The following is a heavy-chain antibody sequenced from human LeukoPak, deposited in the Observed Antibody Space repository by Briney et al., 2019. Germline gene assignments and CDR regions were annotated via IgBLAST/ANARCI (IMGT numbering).Heavy chain of an antibody. CDR1: GFTFSSYA. V-gene: IGHV3-64*01. D-gene: IGHD5-24*01. Sequence: GGSLRLSCAASGFTFSSYAMHWVRQAPGKGLEYASAISSNGGSTYYANSVKGRFTISRDNSKNTLYLQMGSLRAEDMAVYYCARSSREMATTPFDYWGQGTLVTASS. CDR2: ISSNGGST. J-gene: IGHJ4*02. CDR3: ARSSREMATTPFDY.